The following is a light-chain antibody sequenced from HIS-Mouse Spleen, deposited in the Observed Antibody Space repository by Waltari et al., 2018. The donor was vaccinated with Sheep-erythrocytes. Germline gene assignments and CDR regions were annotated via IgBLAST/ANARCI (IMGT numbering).Light chain of an antibody. J-gene: IGLJ1*01. CDR2: DVS. CDR1: SSAVGGYNY. CDR3: CSYAGSYNHV. Sequence: QSALTQPRSVSGSPGQSVTISCTGTSSAVGGYNYVSWYQQHPGKAPKLMIYDVSKRPSGGPDRFSGSKSGNTASLTISGLQAEDEADYYCCSYAGSYNHVFATGTKVTVL. V-gene: IGLV2-11*01.